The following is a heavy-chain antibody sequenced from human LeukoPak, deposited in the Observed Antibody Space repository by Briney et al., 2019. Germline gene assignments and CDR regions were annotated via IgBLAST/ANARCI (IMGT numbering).Heavy chain of an antibody. CDR3: ARVGRYYDSSGYRLRAFDI. V-gene: IGHV3-23*01. J-gene: IGHJ3*02. CDR1: GFTFSSYA. CDR2: ISGSGGST. Sequence: PGGSLRLSCAASGFTFSSYAMSWVRQAPGKGLEWVSAISGSGGSTYYADSVKGRFTISRDNSKNTLYLQMNSLRAEDTALYYCARVGRYYDSSGYRLRAFDIWGQGTMVTVSS. D-gene: IGHD3-22*01.